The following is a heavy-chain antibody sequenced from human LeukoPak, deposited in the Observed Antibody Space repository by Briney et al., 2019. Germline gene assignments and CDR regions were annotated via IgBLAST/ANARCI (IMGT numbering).Heavy chain of an antibody. CDR1: GGTFSSYA. J-gene: IGHJ3*02. V-gene: IGHV1-69*05. Sequence: SVKVSCKASGGTFSSYAISWVRQAPGQGLEWMGRIIPIFGTANYAQKFQGRVTITTDESTSTAYMELSSPRSEDTAVYYWAMPRYCGGGSCYLMGAFDIWGQGTMVTVSS. CDR3: AMPRYCGGGSCYLMGAFDI. D-gene: IGHD2-15*01. CDR2: IIPIFGTA.